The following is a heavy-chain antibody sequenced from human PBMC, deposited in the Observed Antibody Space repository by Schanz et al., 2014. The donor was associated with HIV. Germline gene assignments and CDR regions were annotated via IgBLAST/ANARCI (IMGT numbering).Heavy chain of an antibody. CDR1: GFTFNNYA. CDR2: ISAGVGTA. CDR3: AIRTPMISFGAFDI. J-gene: IGHJ3*02. V-gene: IGHV3-23*04. Sequence: EVQLVESGGGLVQPGGSLRLSCVASGFTFNNYAMTWVRQAPGKGLEWVSTISAGVGTASYADSVKGRFTISRDNSKKMLFLQMNRLRAEDTAVYYCAIRTPMISFGAFDIWGRGTMVTVSS. D-gene: IGHD3-16*01.